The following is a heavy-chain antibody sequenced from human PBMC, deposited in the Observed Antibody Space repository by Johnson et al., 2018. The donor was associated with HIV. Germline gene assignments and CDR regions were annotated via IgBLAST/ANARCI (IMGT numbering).Heavy chain of an antibody. CDR1: GFTFDDYA. V-gene: IGHV3-9*01. CDR2: ISWNSGSI. J-gene: IGHJ3*02. CDR3: AKATTWGEPPGI. D-gene: IGHD3-16*01. Sequence: LVESGGGLVQPGRSLRLSCAASGFTFDDYAMHWVRQAPGKGLVWVSGISWNSGSIGYADSVKGRFTISRDNAKNSLYLQMNSLRAEDTALYYCAKATTWGEPPGIWGQGTMVTVSS.